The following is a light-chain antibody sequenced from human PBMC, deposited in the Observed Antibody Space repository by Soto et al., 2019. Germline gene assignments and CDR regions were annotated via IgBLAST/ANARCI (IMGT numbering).Light chain of an antibody. CDR3: CSYADTYTFI. J-gene: IGLJ1*01. V-gene: IGLV2-11*01. CDR1: SSDVGAYNY. CDR2: DVN. Sequence: QSVLTQPRSVSASPGQSVTISCTGSSSDVGAYNYVSWYQQFPGKAPKLMIYDVNKRPSGVPDRFSGFKSGNTASLTISGLQAADEADYYCCSYADTYTFIFGTGTKVTVL.